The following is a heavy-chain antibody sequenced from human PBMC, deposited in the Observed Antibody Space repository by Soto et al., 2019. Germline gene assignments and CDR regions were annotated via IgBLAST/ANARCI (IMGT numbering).Heavy chain of an antibody. CDR2: FYHGVGA. D-gene: IGHD3-10*01. V-gene: IGHV4-4*02. CDR3: ARMEDYYGSGSYYKVNWFDP. Sequence: SETLSLTCAVSGVSISSNDWWTWVRQPPGKGLEWLGEFYHGVGANYNPSLKSRVSISVDTSKNQFSLKLSSVTAADTAVYYCARMEDYYGSGSYYKVNWFDPWGQGTLVTVSS. J-gene: IGHJ5*02. CDR1: GVSISSNDW.